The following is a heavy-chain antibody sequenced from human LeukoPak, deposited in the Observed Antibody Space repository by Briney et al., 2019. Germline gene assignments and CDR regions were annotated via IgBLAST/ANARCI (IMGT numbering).Heavy chain of an antibody. Sequence: GGSLRLSCAASGFTFSSYWMSWVRQAPGKGLEWVANIKQDGSEKYYVDSVKGRFTISRDNAKNSLYLQMNSLRAEDTAVYYCARGSLPIFGVVIMHDAFDIWGQGTMVTVSS. CDR2: IKQDGSEK. D-gene: IGHD3-3*01. CDR3: ARGSLPIFGVVIMHDAFDI. V-gene: IGHV3-7*01. CDR1: GFTFSSYW. J-gene: IGHJ3*02.